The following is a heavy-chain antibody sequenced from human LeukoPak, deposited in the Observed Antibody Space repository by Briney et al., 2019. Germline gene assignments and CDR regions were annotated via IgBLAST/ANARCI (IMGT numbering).Heavy chain of an antibody. J-gene: IGHJ4*02. CDR2: IIPILGTA. CDR1: GGTFSSYA. Sequence: ASVKVSCKASGGTFSSYAFSWVRQAPGQGLEWMGRIIPILGTADYAQRFQGRVTITADKSTSTAYMELSSLRSDDTAVYYCARTISIAVSGSSEQPFDYWGQGTLVTVSS. D-gene: IGHD6-19*01. V-gene: IGHV1-69*04. CDR3: ARTISIAVSGSSEQPFDY.